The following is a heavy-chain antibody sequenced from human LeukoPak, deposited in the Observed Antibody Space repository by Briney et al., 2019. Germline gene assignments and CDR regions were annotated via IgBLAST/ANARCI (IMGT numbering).Heavy chain of an antibody. CDR1: GFTFSSYG. D-gene: IGHD3-10*01. V-gene: IGHV3-33*01. Sequence: GGSLRLSCAASGFTFSSYGMHWVRQAPGKGLEWVAVIWYDGNNKYYADSVKGRFTISRDNSKNTLYLQMNSLRAEDTAVYYCARVDYYGSGSYYNEYYGMDVWGQGTTVTVSS. CDR3: ARVDYYGSGSYYNEYYGMDV. CDR2: IWYDGNNK. J-gene: IGHJ6*02.